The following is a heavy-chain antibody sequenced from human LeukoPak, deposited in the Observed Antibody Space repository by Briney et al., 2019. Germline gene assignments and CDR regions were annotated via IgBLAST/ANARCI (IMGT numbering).Heavy chain of an antibody. D-gene: IGHD3-22*01. CDR1: GFTFSSYA. CDR3: AKDRPNDSSGHFDY. J-gene: IGHJ4*02. V-gene: IGHV3-23*01. Sequence: GGSLRLSCAAPGFTFSSYAMSWVRQAPGKGLEWVSAISGSGGSTYYADSVKGRFTISRDNSKNALYLQMNSLRAEDTAVYYCAKDRPNDSSGHFDYWGQGTLVTVSS. CDR2: ISGSGGST.